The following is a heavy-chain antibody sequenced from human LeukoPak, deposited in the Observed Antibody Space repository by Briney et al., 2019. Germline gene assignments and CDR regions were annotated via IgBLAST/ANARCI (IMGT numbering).Heavy chain of an antibody. V-gene: IGHV1-3*01. CDR3: ARGWEAQTFLFDY. Sequence: ASVTVSFTASGYTFSNYAIHWVRQAPGQRLEWMGWIDAGNGNAKYSQKFQGRVTITRDTSASTAYMELSSLRSEDTAVYYCARGWEAQTFLFDYWGQGTLVTVSS. D-gene: IGHD1-26*01. CDR1: GYTFSNYA. J-gene: IGHJ4*02. CDR2: IDAGNGNA.